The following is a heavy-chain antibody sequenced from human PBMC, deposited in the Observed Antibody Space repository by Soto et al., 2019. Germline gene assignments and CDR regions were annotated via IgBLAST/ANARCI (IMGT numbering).Heavy chain of an antibody. D-gene: IGHD1-1*01. CDR2: IRGGGDGT. CDR3: AKSTWNGPNYFDY. CDR1: GFTFSNYV. Sequence: LRLSCVASGFTFSNYVMGWVRQAPGKGLEWVSAIRGGGDGTYYADSLKGRFTISRDNSKNTLYLQMNSLSAEDSALYYCAKSTWNGPNYFDYWGQGTLVTVSS. V-gene: IGHV3-23*01. J-gene: IGHJ4*02.